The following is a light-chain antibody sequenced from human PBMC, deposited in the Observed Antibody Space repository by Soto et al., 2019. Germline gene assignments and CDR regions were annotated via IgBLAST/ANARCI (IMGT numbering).Light chain of an antibody. Sequence: EIVLTQSPGTLSMSPGERATLSCRASQSLTSNYLAWYQQKPGQAPRLLIFGASTRATGIPDRFSGSGSGTDFTLTISRLEPDDCAVYYCQHDGNSLVYTFGLGTNLEIK. CDR2: GAS. CDR1: QSLTSNY. CDR3: QHDGNSLVYT. V-gene: IGKV3-20*01. J-gene: IGKJ2*01.